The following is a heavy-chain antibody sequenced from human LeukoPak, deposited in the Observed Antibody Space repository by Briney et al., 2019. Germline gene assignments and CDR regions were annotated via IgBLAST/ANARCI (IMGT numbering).Heavy chain of an antibody. D-gene: IGHD4-17*01. CDR3: VRATVTTRGVDAFDI. Sequence: GGSLRLSCAASGFTFSSYGMNWVRQAPGKGLEWVSSISSSSSYIYYADSVKGRFTISRDNAKNSLYLQMNSLRAEDTAVYYCVRATVTTRGVDAFDIWGQGTMVTVSS. V-gene: IGHV3-21*01. CDR2: ISSSSSYI. J-gene: IGHJ3*02. CDR1: GFTFSSYG.